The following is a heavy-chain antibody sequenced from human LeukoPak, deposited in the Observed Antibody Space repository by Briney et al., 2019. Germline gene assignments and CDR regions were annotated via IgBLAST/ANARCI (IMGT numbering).Heavy chain of an antibody. CDR1: GFTFSSYS. CDR2: ISSSSSYI. CDR3: ARGDTAREYYFDY. V-gene: IGHV3-21*05. D-gene: IGHD5-18*01. J-gene: IGHJ4*02. Sequence: GGSLRLSCAASGFTFSSYSMNWVRQAPGKGLEWVSYISSSSSYIYYADSVKGRFTISRDNAKNSLYLQMNSLRAEDTAVYYCARGDTAREYYFDYWGQGTLVTVSS.